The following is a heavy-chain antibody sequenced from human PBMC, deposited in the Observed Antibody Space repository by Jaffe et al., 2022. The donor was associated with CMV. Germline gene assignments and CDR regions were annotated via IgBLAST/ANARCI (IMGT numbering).Heavy chain of an antibody. Sequence: QVQLQESGPGLVKPSQTLSLTCTVSGGSISSGGYYWSWIRQHPGKGLEWIGYIYYSGSTYYNPSLKSRVTISVDTSKNQFSLKLSSVTAADTAVYYCARGTRIAAALGGAFDIWGQGTMVTVSS. D-gene: IGHD6-13*01. V-gene: IGHV4-31*03. J-gene: IGHJ3*02. CDR1: GGSISSGGYY. CDR3: ARGTRIAAALGGAFDI. CDR2: IYYSGST.